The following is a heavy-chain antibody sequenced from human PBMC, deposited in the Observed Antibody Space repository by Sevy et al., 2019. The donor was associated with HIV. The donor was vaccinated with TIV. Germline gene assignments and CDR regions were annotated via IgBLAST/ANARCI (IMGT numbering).Heavy chain of an antibody. CDR3: VKEGGGEGGDH. CDR1: GFSYSSYG. Sequence: GGSLRLSCAASGFSYSSYGMHWVRQAPGKGLEGVAYIKYDGSNKDYADSVKGRFTISRDNSKNTLDLQMNSLRVEDTAVYYCVKEGGGEGGDHWGQGTLVTVSS. CDR2: IKYDGSNK. V-gene: IGHV3-30*02. D-gene: IGHD2-21*01. J-gene: IGHJ4*02.